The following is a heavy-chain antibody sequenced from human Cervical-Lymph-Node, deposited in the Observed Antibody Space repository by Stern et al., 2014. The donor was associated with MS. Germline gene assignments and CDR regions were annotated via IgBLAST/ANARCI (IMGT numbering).Heavy chain of an antibody. CDR1: GFTVSSAY. Sequence: EVQLVESGGALVQPGGSLRLSCEASGFTVSSAYMAWVRQAPGKGLEWVSMIEVVSKTQYADSVKGRFTISRANSNNMVYLQMSNLRVDDTGVYYCAREIAGRRLDSWGRGTLVAVSS. CDR3: AREIAGRRLDS. D-gene: IGHD6-6*01. J-gene: IGHJ5*01. CDR2: IEVVSKT. V-gene: IGHV3-66*01.